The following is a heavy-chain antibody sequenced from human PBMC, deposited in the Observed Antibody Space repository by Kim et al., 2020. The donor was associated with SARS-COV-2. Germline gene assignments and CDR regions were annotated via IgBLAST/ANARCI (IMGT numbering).Heavy chain of an antibody. J-gene: IGHJ4*02. CDR1: GGSFSGYY. CDR3: ARGQEGYYDFWSGYPRTRYFDY. Sequence: SETLSLTCAVYGGSFSGYYWSWIRQPPGKGLEWIGEINHSGSTNYNPSLKSRVTISVDTSKNQFSLKLSSVTAADTAVDYCARGQEGYYDFWSGYPRTRYFDYWGQGTLVTVSS. D-gene: IGHD3-3*01. V-gene: IGHV4-34*01. CDR2: INHSGST.